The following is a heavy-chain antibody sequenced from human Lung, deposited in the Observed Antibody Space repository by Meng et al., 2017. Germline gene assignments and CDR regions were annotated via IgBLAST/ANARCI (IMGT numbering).Heavy chain of an antibody. D-gene: IGHD3-10*01. V-gene: IGHV3-7*01. CDR2: MNQDGGEK. CDR1: GFSFGENW. Sequence: GESLKISCAASGFSFGENWMSWVRQAPRKGLECVANMNQDGGEKYYVDSVKGRFTISRDNARNSMYLQMSSLSAEDTAIYYCATSMGRGGNDYWGQGTLVTVSS. CDR3: ATSMGRGGNDY. J-gene: IGHJ4*02.